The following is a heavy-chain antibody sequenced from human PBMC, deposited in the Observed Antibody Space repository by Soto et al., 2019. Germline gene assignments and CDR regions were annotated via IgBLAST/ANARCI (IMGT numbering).Heavy chain of an antibody. J-gene: IGHJ4*02. Sequence: GGSLRLSCAASGFTFSNYGMHWVRQAPGKGLEWVAGIWYDGSNKYYADSVKGRFTISRDDSKNTLYLQMSSLRAEDTAVYYCARGRWSGNYPLDYWGQGTLVTVSS. CDR1: GFTFSNYG. D-gene: IGHD3-3*01. CDR2: IWYDGSNK. CDR3: ARGRWSGNYPLDY. V-gene: IGHV3-33*01.